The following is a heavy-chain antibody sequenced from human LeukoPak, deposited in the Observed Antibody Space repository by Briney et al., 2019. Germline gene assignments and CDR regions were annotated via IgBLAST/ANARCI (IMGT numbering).Heavy chain of an antibody. CDR3: AKDGTNYGLGTSFDN. Sequence: GGSLRLSCVTSGFTFSSYAMTWVRQPPGKGRDWVAAISASGDKTYYADSVKGRFIISRDNSKTTLFLQLNSLGAGDSAVFYCAKDGTNYGLGTSFDNWGQGTLVTVSS. CDR2: ISASGDKT. V-gene: IGHV3-23*01. D-gene: IGHD3-10*01. J-gene: IGHJ4*02. CDR1: GFTFSSYA.